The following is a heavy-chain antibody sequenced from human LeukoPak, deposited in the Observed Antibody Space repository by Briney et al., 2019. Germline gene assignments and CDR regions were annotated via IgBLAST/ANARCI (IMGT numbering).Heavy chain of an antibody. CDR2: MYPGDSET. CDR1: GYSFTSYW. J-gene: IGHJ1*01. V-gene: IGHV5-51*01. D-gene: IGHD2-2*01. CDR3: ARRGYCSSTSCYEFFQH. Sequence: PGESLKISCKGSGYSFTSYWIGWVRQMPGKGLEWMGIMYPGDSETRYSPSFQGQVTISADKSTSTAYLQWSSLKASDTAMYYCARRGYCSSTSCYEFFQHWGQGTLVTVSS.